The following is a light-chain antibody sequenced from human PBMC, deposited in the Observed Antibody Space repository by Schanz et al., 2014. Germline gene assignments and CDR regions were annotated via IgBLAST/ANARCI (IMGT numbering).Light chain of an antibody. V-gene: IGKV2D-29*01. CDR2: EVY. CDR1: QSLLHSDGKTY. CDR3: MQGIDLPDT. Sequence: DIVMTQTPLSLSVTPGPPASISCKSSQSLLHSDGKTYLSWYLQKPGQPPHLLIYEVYKRFSGVPDRFSRSGSGIDFTLKLGRVEAGDVGVYYCMQGIDLPDTFGQGTRLEIK. J-gene: IGKJ5*01.